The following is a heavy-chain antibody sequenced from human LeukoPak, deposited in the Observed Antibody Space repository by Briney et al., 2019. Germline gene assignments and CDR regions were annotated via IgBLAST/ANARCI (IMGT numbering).Heavy chain of an antibody. V-gene: IGHV3-7*01. D-gene: IGHD3-3*01. CDR1: GFTFSSYW. J-gene: IGHJ4*02. CDR2: IKQDGSEK. Sequence: GGSLRLSCAASGFTFSSYWMSWVRQAPGKGLEWVANIKQDGSEKYYVDSVKGRFTISRDNAKNSLYLQMNSLRAEDTAVYYCARYNTIFGVVSPLDYWGQGILVTVSS. CDR3: ARYNTIFGVVSPLDY.